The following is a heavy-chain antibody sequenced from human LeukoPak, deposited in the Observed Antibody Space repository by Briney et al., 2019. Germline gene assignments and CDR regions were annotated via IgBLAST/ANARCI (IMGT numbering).Heavy chain of an antibody. V-gene: IGHV4-34*01. CDR3: AREGRSGSGSSGDYYYFDY. CDR2: INHSGST. J-gene: IGHJ4*02. CDR1: GGSFSGYY. Sequence: SETLSLTCAVYGGSFSGYYWSWIRQPPGKGLEWIGEINHSGSTNYNPSLKSRVTISVDTSKNQFSLKLSSVTAADTAVYYCAREGRSGSGSSGDYYYFDYWGQGTLVTVSS. D-gene: IGHD3-22*01.